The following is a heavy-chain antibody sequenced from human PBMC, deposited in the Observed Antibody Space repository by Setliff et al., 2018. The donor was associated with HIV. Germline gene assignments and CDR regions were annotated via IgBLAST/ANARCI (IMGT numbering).Heavy chain of an antibody. D-gene: IGHD2-2*01. CDR2: ISVYNGNR. CDR3: ARGGGLKPFGYQLDY. CDR1: GYTFSRFG. Sequence: AASVKVSCKASGYTFSRFGITWVRQAPGQGLEWMGWISVYNGNRDYALNFQGRVTLTTDTSASTAYMELTSLRSDDTAVYYCARGGGLKPFGYQLDYWGQGTLVTVSS. V-gene: IGHV1-18*01. J-gene: IGHJ4*02.